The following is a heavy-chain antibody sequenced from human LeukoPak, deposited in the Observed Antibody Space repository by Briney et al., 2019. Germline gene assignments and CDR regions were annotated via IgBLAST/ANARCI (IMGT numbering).Heavy chain of an antibody. Sequence: PGGSLRLSCAASGFTFGTYAMSWVRQPPGKGLEWVSSIDSSSGYISYADSVKGRFTISRDNAKNSLYLQMNSLRAKDTALYHCARDEVAVAGTETDNWFDPWGQGTLVTVSS. D-gene: IGHD6-19*01. CDR2: IDSSSGYI. J-gene: IGHJ5*02. CDR1: GFTFGTYA. CDR3: ARDEVAVAGTETDNWFDP. V-gene: IGHV3-21*04.